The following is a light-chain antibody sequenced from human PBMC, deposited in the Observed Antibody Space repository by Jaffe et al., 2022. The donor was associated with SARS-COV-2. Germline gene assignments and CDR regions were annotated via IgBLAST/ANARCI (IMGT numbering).Light chain of an antibody. J-gene: IGKJ2*01. CDR1: QSVSSSY. CDR3: QQYGSSLPFA. V-gene: IGKV3-20*01. Sequence: EIVLTQSPGTLSLSPGERATLSCRASQSVSSSYLAWYQQKPGQAPRLLIYGASSRATGIPDRFSGSGSGTDFILTISRLEPEDFAVYYCQQYGSSLPFAFGQGTKLEIK. CDR2: GAS.